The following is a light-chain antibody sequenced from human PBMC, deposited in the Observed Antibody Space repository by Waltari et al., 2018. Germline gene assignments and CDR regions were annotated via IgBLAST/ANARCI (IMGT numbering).Light chain of an antibody. J-gene: IGLJ2*01. CDR2: DDN. CDR1: GLPKQY. Sequence: YDLTQPPSVSVSPGQTAAITCSGDGLPKQYTFWYQQKSGQAPVLVMYDDNKRPSGIPGSFSGSIAGTVATLTITGAQVDDEADYYCYSKDTDGGSQGKIGGGTKLTVL. CDR3: YSKDTDGGSQGK. V-gene: IGLV3-10*01.